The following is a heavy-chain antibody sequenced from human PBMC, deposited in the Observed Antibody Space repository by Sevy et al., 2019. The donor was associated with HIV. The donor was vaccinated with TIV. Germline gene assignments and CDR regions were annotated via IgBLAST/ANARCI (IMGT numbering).Heavy chain of an antibody. CDR1: GFTFRRYD. J-gene: IGHJ4*02. V-gene: IGHV3-30-3*01. CDR2: VASHGNYK. CDR3: ARLQSCGGDCYYFDS. D-gene: IGHD2-21*02. Sequence: GGSLRLSCAASGFTFRRYDMHWVRQAPGRGLEWVAVVASHGNYKSFADSVRGRFTISRDNARNSLDLQMTSLRTEYTAVYYCARLQSCGGDCYYFDSWGQGALVTVSS.